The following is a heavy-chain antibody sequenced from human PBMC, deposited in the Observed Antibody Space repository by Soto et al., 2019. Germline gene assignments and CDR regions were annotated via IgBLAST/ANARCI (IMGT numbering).Heavy chain of an antibody. CDR1: GYTFTSYY. D-gene: IGHD2-15*01. CDR2: INPSGGST. V-gene: IGHV1-46*01. J-gene: IGHJ4*02. CDR3: ARGVVVVVGPELFDY. Sequence: GASVKVSCKASGYTFTSYYMHWVRQAPGQGLEWMGIINPSGGSTSYAQKFQGKVTTTRDTSTSTVYMELSSLRSEDTAVYYCARGVVVVVGPELFDYWGQGTLVTVSS.